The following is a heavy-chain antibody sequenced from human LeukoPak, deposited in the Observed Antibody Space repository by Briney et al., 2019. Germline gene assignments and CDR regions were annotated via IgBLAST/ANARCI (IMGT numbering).Heavy chain of an antibody. Sequence: ASVKVSCKASGGTFSSYAISWVRQAPGQGLEWMGGIIPIFGTANYAQKFQGRVTITADESTSTAYMELSSLGSEDTAVYYCARRGPYGGKVFDYWGQGTLVTVSS. CDR1: GGTFSSYA. V-gene: IGHV1-69*13. J-gene: IGHJ4*02. CDR3: ARRGPYGGKVFDY. D-gene: IGHD4-23*01. CDR2: IIPIFGTA.